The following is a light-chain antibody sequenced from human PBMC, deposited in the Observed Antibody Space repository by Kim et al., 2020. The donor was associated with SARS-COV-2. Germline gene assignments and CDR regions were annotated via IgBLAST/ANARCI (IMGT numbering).Light chain of an antibody. J-gene: IGLJ3*02. V-gene: IGLV1-40*03. Sequence: QRVAISCTGGSSNIGASYDVHWFQQLPGSPPKPLIFTNTNRPSGVPDRFSGSRSGASASLAIAGLQAEDEADYYCQSYDNGLSSWVFGGGTKVTVL. CDR1: SSNIGASYD. CDR2: TNT. CDR3: QSYDNGLSSWV.